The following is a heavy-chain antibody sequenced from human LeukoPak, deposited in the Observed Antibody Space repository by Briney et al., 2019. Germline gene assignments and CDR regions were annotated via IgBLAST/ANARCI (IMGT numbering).Heavy chain of an antibody. V-gene: IGHV4-39*01. CDR1: GGSSSSSRYY. CDR2: IYYSGST. CDR3: ARHPYQLLWLSWFEP. D-gene: IGHD2-2*01. Sequence: SETLSLTCTVSGGSSSSSRYYWGWIRQPPGKGLEWIGSIYYSGSTYYNPSLKSRVTISVDTSKNQFSLKLSSVTAADTAVYYCARHPYQLLWLSWFEPLGQGTLVTVSS. J-gene: IGHJ5*02.